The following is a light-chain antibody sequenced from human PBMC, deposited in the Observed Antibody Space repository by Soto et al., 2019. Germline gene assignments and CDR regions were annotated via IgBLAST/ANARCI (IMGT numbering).Light chain of an antibody. J-gene: IGKJ1*01. CDR3: QQYKNYLLT. V-gene: IGKV1-5*01. CDR2: DAS. CDR1: HSIDSW. Sequence: IQMTQSPSTLSASVVDRVTLACRASHSIDSWLAWYQQKPGRAPKALIYDASSLESGVPSRFSGSGSGTEFTLTISSLQPDDFATYYCQQYKNYLLTFGQGTKVDIK.